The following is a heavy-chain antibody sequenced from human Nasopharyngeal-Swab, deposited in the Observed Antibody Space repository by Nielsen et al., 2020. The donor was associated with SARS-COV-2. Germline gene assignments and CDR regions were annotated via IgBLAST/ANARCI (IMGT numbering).Heavy chain of an antibody. Sequence: GESLRLSCAASGFTFSSYSMNWVRQAPGKGLEWVSSISSSSSYIYYADSVKGRFTISRDNAKNSLYLQMNSLRAEDTAVYYCARHLPLRFWEWLFPDYFDYWGQGTLVTVSS. CDR3: ARHLPLRFWEWLFPDYFDY. CDR2: ISSSSSYI. CDR1: GFTFSSYS. J-gene: IGHJ4*02. V-gene: IGHV3-21*01. D-gene: IGHD3-3*01.